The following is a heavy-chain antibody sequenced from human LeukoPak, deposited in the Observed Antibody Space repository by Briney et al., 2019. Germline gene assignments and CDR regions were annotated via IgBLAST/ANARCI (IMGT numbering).Heavy chain of an antibody. V-gene: IGHV4-34*01. CDR1: GVSFSGYY. Sequence: SETLSPTCAVSGVSFSGYYLSSVREPPGQGLEGIGEINHSRSTNYNPSLKSLVTISVDTSKNQFSLKLSSATAADTAVYYCARDYGSGSYMPYYYYYMDVWGKGTTVTVSS. CDR2: INHSRST. CDR3: ARDYGSGSYMPYYYYYMDV. D-gene: IGHD3-10*01. J-gene: IGHJ6*03.